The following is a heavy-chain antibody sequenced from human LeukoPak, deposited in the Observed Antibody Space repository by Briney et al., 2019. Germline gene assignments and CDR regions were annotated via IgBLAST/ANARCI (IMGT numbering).Heavy chain of an antibody. V-gene: IGHV1-8*01. CDR3: ARGSSSSAYYYYYYGMDV. Sequence: ASVKVSCKASGYTFTSYDINWVRQATGQGLEWMGWMNPTSGNTGYAQKFQGRVTMTRNTSISTAYMELSSLRSEDTAVYYCARGSSSSAYYYYYYGMDVWGQGTTVTVSS. J-gene: IGHJ6*02. CDR1: GYTFTSYD. CDR2: MNPTSGNT. D-gene: IGHD6-6*01.